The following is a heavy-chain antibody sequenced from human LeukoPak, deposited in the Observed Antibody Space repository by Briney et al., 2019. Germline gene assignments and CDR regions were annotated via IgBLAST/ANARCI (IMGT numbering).Heavy chain of an antibody. Sequence: SETLSLTCSVSDDSITMYYWTWIRQPPGKGLEWIGYVDHTGSTNFNPSLKSRVTMSVDTSKNQFSLKLSSVTAADTAVYYCAREGRGFDPWGQGTLVTVSS. CDR1: DDSITMYY. CDR3: AREGRGFDP. V-gene: IGHV4-59*12. J-gene: IGHJ5*02. CDR2: VDHTGST.